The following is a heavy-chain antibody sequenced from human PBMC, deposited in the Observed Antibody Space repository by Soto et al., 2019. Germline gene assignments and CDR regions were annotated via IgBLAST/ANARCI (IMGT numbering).Heavy chain of an antibody. V-gene: IGHV4-30-4*01. CDR2: IYYSGST. CDR3: ARVRRDAFDI. J-gene: IGHJ3*02. Sequence: SETLSLTCTVSGGSISSGDYYWSWIRQPPGKVLDWIGYIYYSGSTYYNPSLKSRVTISVDTSKNQFSLKLSSVTAADTAVYYCARVRRDAFDIWGQGTMVTVS. CDR1: GGSISSGDYY.